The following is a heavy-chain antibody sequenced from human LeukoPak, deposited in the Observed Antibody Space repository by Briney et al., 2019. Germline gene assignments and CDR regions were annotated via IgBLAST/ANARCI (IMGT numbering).Heavy chain of an antibody. CDR2: ISYDGSNK. J-gene: IGHJ4*02. CDR3: ARGEYSSSGGVFDY. V-gene: IGHV3-30*01. Sequence: QTGGSLRLSCAASGFTFSSYAMHWVRQAPGKGLEWVAVISYDGSNKYYADSVKGRFTISRDNSKNTLYLQMNSLRAEDTAVYYCARGEYSSSGGVFDYWGQGTLVTVSS. D-gene: IGHD6-6*01. CDR1: GFTFSSYA.